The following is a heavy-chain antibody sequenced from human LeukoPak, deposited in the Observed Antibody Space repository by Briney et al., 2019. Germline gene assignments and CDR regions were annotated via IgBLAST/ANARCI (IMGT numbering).Heavy chain of an antibody. CDR2: IYYSGST. Sequence: PSESLSLTCTVSGGSISSYYWSWIRQPPGKGLEWIGYIYYSGSTNYNPSLKSRVTISVDTSKNQFSLKLSSVTAADTAVYYCARAGYNWKNYYYYGMDVWGQGTTVTVSS. J-gene: IGHJ6*02. V-gene: IGHV4-59*01. D-gene: IGHD1-20*01. CDR3: ARAGYNWKNYYYYGMDV. CDR1: GGSISSYY.